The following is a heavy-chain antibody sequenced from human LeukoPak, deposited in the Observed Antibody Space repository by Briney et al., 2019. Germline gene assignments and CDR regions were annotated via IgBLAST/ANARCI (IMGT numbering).Heavy chain of an antibody. CDR3: ARDGAFRIYDY. CDR2: IKQDGNEE. J-gene: IGHJ4*02. V-gene: IGHV3-7*01. D-gene: IGHD3-3*02. CDR1: GFTFSSYW. Sequence: VGSLRLSCAASGFTFSSYWMTWVRQAPGKGLEWVASIKQDGNEEYYVDSVKGRFTISRDNARNSLYLQMSSLRADDTAVYYCARDGAFRIYDYWGQGTLVTVSS.